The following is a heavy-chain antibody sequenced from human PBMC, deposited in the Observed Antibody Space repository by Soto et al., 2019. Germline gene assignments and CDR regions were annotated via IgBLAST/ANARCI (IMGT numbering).Heavy chain of an antibody. CDR3: AGRTYG. Sequence: EVQLVESGGGLVQPGGSLRLSCAASGFDVSSNYMSWVRQAPGKGLEWVSLIYSGGTTYYADSVKGRFTISRHSSKNTLHLQMNSMSVEDTALYYCAGRTYGWGQGTMVTVSA. CDR1: GFDVSSNY. J-gene: IGHJ3*01. D-gene: IGHD4-17*01. V-gene: IGHV3-53*04. CDR2: IYSGGTT.